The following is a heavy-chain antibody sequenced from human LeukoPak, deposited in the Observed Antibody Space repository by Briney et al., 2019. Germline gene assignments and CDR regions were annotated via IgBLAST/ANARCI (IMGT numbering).Heavy chain of an antibody. CDR2: INWSGRST. J-gene: IGHJ6*03. V-gene: IGHV3-20*04. CDR1: GFTFSSYG. D-gene: IGHD5-24*01. Sequence: GALRLSCAASGFTFSSYGMHWVRQAPGKGLEWVSGINWSGRSTNYADSVKGRFTISRDNAKNSLYLQMNSLRAEDTALYYCARLMAPPYYYMDVWGTGTTVTVSS. CDR3: ARLMAPPYYYMDV.